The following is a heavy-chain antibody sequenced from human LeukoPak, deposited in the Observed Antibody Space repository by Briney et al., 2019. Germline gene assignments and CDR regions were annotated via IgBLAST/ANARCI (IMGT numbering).Heavy chain of an antibody. Sequence: KPSETLSLTCTVSGVSISGSIYYWGWIRQPPGKGLEWIATMHYSGSTYYNPSLKSRATISVDTSKNQVSLKLTSVIAADTAVYYCATYKRGIPHEYWGQGTLVTVSS. CDR3: ATYKRGIPHEY. V-gene: IGHV4-39*01. CDR1: GVSISGSIYY. D-gene: IGHD1-1*01. CDR2: MHYSGST. J-gene: IGHJ4*02.